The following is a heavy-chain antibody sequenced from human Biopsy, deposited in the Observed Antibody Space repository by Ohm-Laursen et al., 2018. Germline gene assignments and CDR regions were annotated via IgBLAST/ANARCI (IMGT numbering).Heavy chain of an antibody. V-gene: IGHV4-31*03. CDR3: VREPKTGTAEAWYFDI. Sequence: TLSLTCSVSGASVKTSGYFWAWIRQRQGKGLEWIGYISYNERTHYNPSLTSRLAISFDTSNNRISLQLRSVSVADTAVYYCVREPKTGTAEAWYFDIWGRGSPVTVPS. D-gene: IGHD3-9*01. CDR1: GASVKTSGYF. J-gene: IGHJ2*01. CDR2: ISYNERT.